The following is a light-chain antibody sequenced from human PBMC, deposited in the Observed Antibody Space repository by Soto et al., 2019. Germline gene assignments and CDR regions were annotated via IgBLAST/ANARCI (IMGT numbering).Light chain of an antibody. CDR1: SSDVGGHHH. Sequence: QSVLPQPPSASGSPGQSVPISCTGSSSDVGGHHHVSWYQPHPGKAPKLMIYEGSKRPPGVHDRFSGSNSVNTASLTVSGRQAEDEADYYCSADAGNRNLRFGGGTKVTVL. J-gene: IGLJ2*01. CDR2: EGS. V-gene: IGLV2-8*01. CDR3: SADAGNRNLR.